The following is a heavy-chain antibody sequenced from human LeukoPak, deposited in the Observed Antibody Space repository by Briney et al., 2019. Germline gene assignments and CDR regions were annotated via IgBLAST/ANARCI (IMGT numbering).Heavy chain of an antibody. J-gene: IGHJ6*02. CDR3: ARDRLVATIPAYYYYYYGMDV. D-gene: IGHD5-12*01. V-gene: IGHV6-1*01. CDR2: TYYGSKWYN. CDR1: GDSVSSNSAA. Sequence: SQTLSLTCAISGDSVSSNSAAWNWIRQSPSRGLEWLGRTYYGSKWYNDYAVSVKSRITINPDTSKNQFSLQLNSVTPEDTAVYYCARDRLVATIPAYYYYYYGMDVWGQGTTVTVSS.